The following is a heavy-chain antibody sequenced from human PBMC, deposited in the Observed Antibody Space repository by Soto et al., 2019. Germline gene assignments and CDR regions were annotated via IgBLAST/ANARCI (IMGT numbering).Heavy chain of an antibody. V-gene: IGHV1-3*01. CDR3: ARPGTVTPETHWYFDL. Sequence: ASVKVSCKASGYTFTSYAMHWVRQAPGQRLEWMGWINAGNGNTKYSQKFQGRVTITRDTSASTAYMELSSLRSEDTAVYYGARPGTVTPETHWYFDLWGRGTLVTVSS. CDR2: INAGNGNT. CDR1: GYTFTSYA. D-gene: IGHD4-4*01. J-gene: IGHJ2*01.